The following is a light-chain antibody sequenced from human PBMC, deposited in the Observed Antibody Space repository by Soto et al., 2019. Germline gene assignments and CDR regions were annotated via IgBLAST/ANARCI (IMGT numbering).Light chain of an antibody. CDR3: QQHGQWPIT. CDR1: QSVSSS. J-gene: IGKJ5*01. Sequence: EIVMTQSPATLSVSPGERATLSCRASQSVSSSLAWYQQNPGQPPRLLISGASTRATGIPARFSGSGSGTEFTLTISSLQSEDFATYYCQQHGQWPITFGQGTRLEIK. CDR2: GAS. V-gene: IGKV3-15*01.